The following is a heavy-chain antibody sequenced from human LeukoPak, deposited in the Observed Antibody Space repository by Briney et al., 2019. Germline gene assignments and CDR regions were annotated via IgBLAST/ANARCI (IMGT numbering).Heavy chain of an antibody. CDR1: GFTFSSYS. CDR2: ISSSSSYI. CDR3: ARDPLATGYYDFWSGSGGRYGMDV. J-gene: IGHJ6*02. D-gene: IGHD3-3*01. V-gene: IGHV3-21*01. Sequence: PGGSLRLSCAASGFTFSSYSMNWVRQAPGKGLEWVSSISSSSSYIYYADSVKGRFTISRDNAKNSLYLQMNSLRAEDTAVYYCARDPLATGYYDFWSGSGGRYGMDVWGQGTTVTVSS.